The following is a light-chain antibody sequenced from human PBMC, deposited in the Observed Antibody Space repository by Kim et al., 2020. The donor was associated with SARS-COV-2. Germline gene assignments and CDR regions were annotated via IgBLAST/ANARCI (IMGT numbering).Light chain of an antibody. CDR2: DVS. CDR3: MSFSSIFIWV. Sequence: QSALTQPASVSGSPGQSIAISCTGTRSDIGNQSFVSWYQQHPGKPPKVIIHDVSNRPSGVSSRFSGSRSGSTASLTISGLQAEDEAEYYCMSFSSIFIWVFGGGTQLTVL. J-gene: IGLJ3*02. CDR1: RSDIGNQSF. V-gene: IGLV2-14*01.